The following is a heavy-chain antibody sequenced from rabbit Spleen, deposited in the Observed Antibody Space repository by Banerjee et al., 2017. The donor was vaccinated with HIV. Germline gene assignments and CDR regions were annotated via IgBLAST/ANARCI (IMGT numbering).Heavy chain of an antibody. CDR1: GFSLSSRYY. J-gene: IGHJ4*01. D-gene: IGHD1-1*01. CDR2: ISDRSGRT. V-gene: IGHV1S40*01. CDR3: ARDLADVIGWNFGW. Sequence: QSLEESGGGLVQPEGSLTLTCTASGFSLSSRYYMCWVRQAPGKGLEWIACISDRSGRTDYATWAKGRFTISKTSSTTVTLQMTSLTVADTATYFCARDLADVIGWNFGWWGPGTLVTVS.